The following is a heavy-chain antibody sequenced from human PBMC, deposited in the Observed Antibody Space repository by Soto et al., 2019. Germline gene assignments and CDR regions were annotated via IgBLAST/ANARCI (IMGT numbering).Heavy chain of an antibody. J-gene: IGHJ4*02. D-gene: IGHD2-15*01. CDR2: IYYSGST. CDR1: GGSISSSSYY. Sequence: SETLSLTCTVSGGSISSSSYYWGWIRQPPGKGLEWIGSIYYSGSTYYNPSLKSRVTISVDTSKNQFSLKLSSVTAADTAVYYCARGDIVVVAAASRNFDYWGQGTLVTVSS. V-gene: IGHV4-39*01. CDR3: ARGDIVVVAAASRNFDY.